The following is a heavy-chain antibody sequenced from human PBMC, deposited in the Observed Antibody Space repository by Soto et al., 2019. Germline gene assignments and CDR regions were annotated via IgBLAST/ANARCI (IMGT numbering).Heavy chain of an antibody. D-gene: IGHD2-8*01. Sequence: SQTLSLTCAISGDSVSSNSAAWNWIRQSPSRGLEWLGRTYYRSKWYNDYAVSVKSRITINPDTSKNQFSLQLNSVTPEDTAVYYCARRALRGYCTNGVCYTSDGAEDYFDYWGQGTLVTVSS. J-gene: IGHJ4*02. CDR2: TYYRSKWYN. CDR3: ARRALRGYCTNGVCYTSDGAEDYFDY. CDR1: GDSVSSNSAA. V-gene: IGHV6-1*01.